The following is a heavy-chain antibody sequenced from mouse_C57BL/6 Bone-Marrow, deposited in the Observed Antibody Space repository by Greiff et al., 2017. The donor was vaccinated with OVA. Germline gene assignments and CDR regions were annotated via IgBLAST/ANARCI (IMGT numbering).Heavy chain of an antibody. CDR3: AGQGVTTRYYAVDY. V-gene: IGHV5-12*01. Sequence: EVMLVESGGGLVQPGGSLKLSCAASGFTFSDYYMYWVRQTPEKRLEWVAYISNGGGSTYYPDTVKGRFTISSDNAKNTLYLQLSRLKSEDTAMYYCAGQGVTTRYYAVDYWGQGTSVTVSS. D-gene: IGHD2-2*01. CDR2: ISNGGGST. J-gene: IGHJ4*01. CDR1: GFTFSDYY.